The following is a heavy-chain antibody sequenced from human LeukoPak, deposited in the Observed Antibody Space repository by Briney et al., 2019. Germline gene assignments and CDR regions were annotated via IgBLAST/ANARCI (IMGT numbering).Heavy chain of an antibody. CDR3: NTVLHYSSGWYGY. D-gene: IGHD6-19*01. Sequence: AGSLRLSCSASGFTFSNAFMSWVRQAPGKGLEWVGCIKSKTGGHPTHYVAPVKSRFTITRNDAKTMLKPQMTALKTDDTDLYYCNTVLHYSSGWYGYWGQGPLLTVSS. CDR2: IKSKTGGHPT. V-gene: IGHV3-15*01. CDR1: GFTFSNAF. J-gene: IGHJ4*02.